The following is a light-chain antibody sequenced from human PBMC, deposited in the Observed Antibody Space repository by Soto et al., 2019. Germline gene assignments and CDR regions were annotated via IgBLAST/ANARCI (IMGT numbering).Light chain of an antibody. J-gene: IGKJ1*01. CDR3: QKYNGAPRA. CDR2: AAS. CDR1: QGISNY. V-gene: IGKV1-27*01. Sequence: DIQMTQSPSSLSASVGDRVTISCRASQGISNYLAWYQQKPGKVPKLLIYAASTLKSGVPSRFSGSGSGTDFTLTISSLQPEDGATYYCQKYNGAPRAFGQGTKVEIK.